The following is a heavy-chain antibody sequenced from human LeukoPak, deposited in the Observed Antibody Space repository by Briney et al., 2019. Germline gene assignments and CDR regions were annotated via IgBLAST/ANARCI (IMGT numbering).Heavy chain of an antibody. D-gene: IGHD4-17*01. CDR2: ISSSSSTT. Sequence: ETLSLTCTVSGGSISSSSYYWGWIRQPPGKGLEWVSYISSSSSTTYYADSVKGRFTISRDNAKNSLYLQMNSLRDEDTAVYYCARDRIDYGDYAFDYWGQGTLVTVSS. CDR1: GGSISSSS. V-gene: IGHV3-48*02. CDR3: ARDRIDYGDYAFDY. J-gene: IGHJ4*02.